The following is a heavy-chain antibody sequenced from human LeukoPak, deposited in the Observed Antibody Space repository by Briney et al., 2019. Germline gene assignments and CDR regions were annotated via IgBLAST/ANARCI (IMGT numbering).Heavy chain of an antibody. D-gene: IGHD6-19*01. CDR1: GGSFSGYY. J-gene: IGHJ4*02. Sequence: SETLSLTCAVYGGSFSGYYWSWIRQPPGKGLEWIGEINHSGSTNYNPSLKSRVTISVDTSKNQFSLKLSSVTAADTAVYYCARGRRWNRWLVPFDYWGQGTLVTVSS. CDR3: ARGRRWNRWLVPFDY. CDR2: INHSGST. V-gene: IGHV4-34*01.